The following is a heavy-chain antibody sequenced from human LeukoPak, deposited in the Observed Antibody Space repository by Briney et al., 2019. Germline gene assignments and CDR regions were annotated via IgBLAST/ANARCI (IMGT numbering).Heavy chain of an antibody. V-gene: IGHV4-34*01. CDR3: ARGPQKAYDYVWGSYRYHFDY. D-gene: IGHD3-16*02. CDR1: GGSFSGYY. J-gene: IGHJ4*02. Sequence: SETLSLTCAVYGGSFSGYYWSWIRQPPGKGLEWIGEINHSGSTNYNPSLKSRVTISVDTSKNQFSLKLSSVTAADTAVYYCARGPQKAYDYVWGSYRYHFDYWGQGTLVTVSS. CDR2: INHSGST.